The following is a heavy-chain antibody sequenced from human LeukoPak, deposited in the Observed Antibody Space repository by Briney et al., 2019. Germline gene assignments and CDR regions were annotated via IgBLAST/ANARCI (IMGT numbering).Heavy chain of an antibody. J-gene: IGHJ4*02. CDR2: SSFDENNK. CDR3: AKDHDSYGPFYFDY. CDR1: GFTFFTYS. Sequence: GMSLRLSCAASGFTFFTYSMHWVRQAPGKGLEWLAVSSFDENNKYYADSVKGRFTISRDNSKNTLYLQVNSLRGEDTAVYSCAKDHDSYGPFYFDYWGQGILVTVSS. V-gene: IGHV3-30*04. D-gene: IGHD5-18*01.